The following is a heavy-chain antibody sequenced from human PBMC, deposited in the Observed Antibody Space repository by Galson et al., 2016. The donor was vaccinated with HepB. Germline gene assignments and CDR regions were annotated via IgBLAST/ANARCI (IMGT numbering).Heavy chain of an antibody. CDR2: IKQDGSEK. J-gene: IGHJ2*01. CDR3: ARDQGYSGSYLRYFDL. D-gene: IGHD1-26*01. CDR1: GFTFSSHW. Sequence: SLRLSCAASGFTFSSHWMTWVRQAPGKGVDWVANIKQDGSEKYYVDSVKGRFTISIDNAENSLYLQMNSLRAEDTAVYYCARDQGYSGSYLRYFDLWGRGTLVTVSS. V-gene: IGHV3-7*03.